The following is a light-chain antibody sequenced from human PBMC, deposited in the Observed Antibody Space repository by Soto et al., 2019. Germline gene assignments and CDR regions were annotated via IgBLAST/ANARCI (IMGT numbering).Light chain of an antibody. J-gene: IGKJ4*01. CDR1: QSIYKW. CDR3: QQADSFPLS. Sequence: DIQMTQSPSSVSASIGDRVTISCRASQSIYKWLVWYQQKPGKAPKLLIYAASSLQSGDQSRFSGSGYGTDLTLTISSLQPEDFATYYCQQADSFPLSFGGVTKVEI. V-gene: IGKV1-12*01. CDR2: AAS.